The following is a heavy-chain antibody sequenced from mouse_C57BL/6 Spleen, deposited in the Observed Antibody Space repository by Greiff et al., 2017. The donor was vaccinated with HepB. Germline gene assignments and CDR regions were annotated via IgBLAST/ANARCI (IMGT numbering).Heavy chain of an antibody. CDR1: GYSITSGYY. V-gene: IGHV3-6*01. CDR2: ISYDGSN. Sequence: EVQLQESGPGLVKPSQSLSLTCSVTGYSITSGYYWNWIRQFPGNKLEWMGYISYDGSNNYNPSLKNRISITRDTSKNQFFLKLNSVTTEDTATYYCARTGYYGSSPYWYFDVWGTGTTVTVSS. CDR3: ARTGYYGSSPYWYFDV. D-gene: IGHD1-1*01. J-gene: IGHJ1*03.